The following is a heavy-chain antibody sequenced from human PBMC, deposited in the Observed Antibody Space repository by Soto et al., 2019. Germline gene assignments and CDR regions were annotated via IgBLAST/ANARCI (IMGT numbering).Heavy chain of an antibody. Sequence: GGSLRIDCAASGFTFSRHAIHGVRLTPGRGLEWVLAISRDGSYIYYTDSVKGRFTVSRDNSKNTVFVQMNRLIPDDTALYFCARTRNGGVADSFDSWGQGTRVTVSS. CDR1: GFTFSRHA. CDR2: ISRDGSYI. D-gene: IGHD3-3*01. V-gene: IGHV3-30*04. CDR3: ARTRNGGVADSFDS. J-gene: IGHJ5*01.